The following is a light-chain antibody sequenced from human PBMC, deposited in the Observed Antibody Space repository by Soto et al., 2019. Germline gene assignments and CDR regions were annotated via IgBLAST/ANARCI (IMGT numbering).Light chain of an antibody. V-gene: IGKV3-11*01. CDR1: QSVSSY. J-gene: IGKJ4*01. CDR2: DAS. Sequence: EIVMTQSPATLSVSPGERATLSCRASQSVSSYLAWYQQKPGQAPRLLIYDASNRATGIPARFSGSGSGTDFTLTISSLEPEDFAVYYCQQRSYWLTFGGGTKVDNK. CDR3: QQRSYWLT.